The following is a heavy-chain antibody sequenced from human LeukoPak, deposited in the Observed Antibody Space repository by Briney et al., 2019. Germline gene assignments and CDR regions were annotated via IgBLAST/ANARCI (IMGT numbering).Heavy chain of an antibody. D-gene: IGHD3-10*01. CDR3: ARGRTSGHYHWYFDL. CDR1: GGSISSSSYY. Sequence: PSETLSLTCTVSGGSISSSSYYWGWIRQPPGKGLEWIGSIYYSGSTYYNPSLKSRVTISVDTSKNQFSLKLTSVTAADTAVYYCARGRTSGHYHWYFDLWGRGSLVSVSS. CDR2: IYYSGST. J-gene: IGHJ2*01. V-gene: IGHV4-39*07.